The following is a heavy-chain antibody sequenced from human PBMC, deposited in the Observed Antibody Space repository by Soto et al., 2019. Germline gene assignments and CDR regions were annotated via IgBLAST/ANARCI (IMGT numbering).Heavy chain of an antibody. CDR3: ARVGGGSTWHLPYGMDV. D-gene: IGHD6-13*01. J-gene: IGHJ6*02. CDR2: IYYTGAT. V-gene: IGHV4-39*01. Sequence: QLQLQESGPELVKPSETLSLTCTVSGGSISSSSYYWGWIRQPPGRGLQWVGSIYYTGATYYSPSLKSRVTISVDTSNNQFSLKLRSLTAADTAVYFCARVGGGSTWHLPYGMDVWGQGTTVIVSS. CDR1: GGSISSSSYY.